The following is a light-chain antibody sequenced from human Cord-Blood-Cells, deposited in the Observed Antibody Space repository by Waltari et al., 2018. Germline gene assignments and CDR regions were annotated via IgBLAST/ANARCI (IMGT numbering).Light chain of an antibody. V-gene: IGLV1-44*01. CDR3: AEWDDSLNGPV. CDR1: SSTTGSNT. Sequence: QSVLTQPPSASGTPGQRVTISCSGSSSTTGSNTVTWSQQLPGTAPKLLIYSNNQRPSGFPARFSGSKSGTSASLAISGLQSEDEADYYCAEWDDSLNGPVFGGGTKLTVL. CDR2: SNN. J-gene: IGLJ3*02.